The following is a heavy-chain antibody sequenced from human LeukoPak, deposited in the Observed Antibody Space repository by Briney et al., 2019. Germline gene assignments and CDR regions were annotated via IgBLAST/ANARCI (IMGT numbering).Heavy chain of an antibody. V-gene: IGHV4-39*01. D-gene: IGHD2/OR15-2a*01. CDR2: IYYSGST. CDR1: GGSISSSSYY. CDR3: ARHVPHENGNKRGFEH. J-gene: IGHJ4*02. Sequence: PSETLSLTCTVSGGSISSSSYYWGWIRQPPGKGLEWVGSIYYSGSTYYNPSLKSRVTISVDTSKNQFSLKLSSVSAADTAVYHCARHVPHENGNKRGFEHWGQGTLVTVSS.